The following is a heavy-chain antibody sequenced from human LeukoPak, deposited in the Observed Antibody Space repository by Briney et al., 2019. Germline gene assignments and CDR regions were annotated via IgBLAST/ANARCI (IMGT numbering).Heavy chain of an antibody. CDR3: AKDHISGLYYYYYYGMDV. J-gene: IGHJ6*02. D-gene: IGHD3-10*01. Sequence: GGSLRLSCAASGFTFSSYGMHWVRQAPGKGLEWVAVISYDGSNKYYADSVTGRFTISRDNSKNTLYLQMNSLRAEDTAVYYCAKDHISGLYYYYYYGMDVWGQGTTVTVSS. CDR1: GFTFSSYG. V-gene: IGHV3-30*18. CDR2: ISYDGSNK.